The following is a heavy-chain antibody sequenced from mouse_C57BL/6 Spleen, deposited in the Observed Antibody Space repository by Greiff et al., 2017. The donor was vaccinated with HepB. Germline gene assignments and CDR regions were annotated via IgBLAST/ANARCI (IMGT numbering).Heavy chain of an antibody. Sequence: EVQLQQSGPELVKPGASVKISCKASGYTFTDYNMDWVKQSHGKSLEWIGDINPNNGGTIYNQKFKGKATLTVDKSSSTAYMELRSLTSEDTAVYYCARRGLGLDYWGQGTTLTVSS. CDR3: ARRGLGLDY. D-gene: IGHD3-3*01. CDR1: GYTFTDYN. V-gene: IGHV1-18*01. J-gene: IGHJ2*01. CDR2: INPNNGGT.